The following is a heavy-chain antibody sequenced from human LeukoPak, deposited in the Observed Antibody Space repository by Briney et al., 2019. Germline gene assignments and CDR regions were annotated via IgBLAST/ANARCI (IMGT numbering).Heavy chain of an antibody. CDR3: AKDKISGYSYGYLDY. Sequence: PGGSLRLSCAASGFTFSSYAMSWFRQAPGKGLEWVSAISGSGGSTYYADSVKGRFTISRDNSKNTLYLQMNSLRAEDTAVYYCAKDKISGYSYGYLDYWGQGTLVTVSS. CDR2: ISGSGGST. V-gene: IGHV3-23*01. D-gene: IGHD5-18*01. CDR1: GFTFSSYA. J-gene: IGHJ4*02.